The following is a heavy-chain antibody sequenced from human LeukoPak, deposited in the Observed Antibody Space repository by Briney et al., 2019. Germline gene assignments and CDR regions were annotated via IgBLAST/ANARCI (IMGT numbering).Heavy chain of an antibody. CDR3: AKGAGEWLYYFDY. CDR2: ISGSGGTT. D-gene: IGHD3-3*01. J-gene: IGHJ4*02. Sequence: GGSLRLSCAASGFTFSSYAMSWVRQAPGKGVEWVSAISGSGGTTYYADSVKGRFTISRDNSKNTLHLQMNSLRAEDTAVYYCAKGAGEWLYYFDYWGQGTLVTVSS. V-gene: IGHV3-23*01. CDR1: GFTFSSYA.